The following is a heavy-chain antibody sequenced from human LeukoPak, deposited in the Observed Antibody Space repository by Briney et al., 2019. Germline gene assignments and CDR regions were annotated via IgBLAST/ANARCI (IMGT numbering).Heavy chain of an antibody. CDR2: IDYSGNT. Sequence: PSETLSLTCTVSGRSVRNSYLSWIRQPPGKGLEWLGYIDYSGNTNYSPSLMSRVSISVDTSKTQFSLKLSSVTAADTAVYYCAKGLVGDDYWGQGTLVTVSS. CDR3: AKGLVGDDY. V-gene: IGHV4-59*02. J-gene: IGHJ4*02. CDR1: GRSVRNSY. D-gene: IGHD2-2*01.